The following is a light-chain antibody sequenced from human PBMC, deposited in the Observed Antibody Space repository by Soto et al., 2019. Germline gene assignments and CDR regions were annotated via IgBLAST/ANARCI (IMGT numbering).Light chain of an antibody. J-gene: IGKJ5*01. Sequence: EIVLTQSPGTLSLSPGERATLSCRASQSVSSSYLAWYQQKPGQAPTLLIYVASGRATGIPDRFSGSGSGTDFTLTISRLEPEDFAVYYCQHYGSSPPVTFGQGTRLEIK. CDR1: QSVSSSY. CDR3: QHYGSSPPVT. CDR2: VAS. V-gene: IGKV3-20*01.